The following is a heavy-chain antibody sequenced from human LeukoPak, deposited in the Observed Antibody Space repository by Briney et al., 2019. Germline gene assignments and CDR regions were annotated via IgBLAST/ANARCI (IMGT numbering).Heavy chain of an antibody. CDR1: GGSISNYF. J-gene: IGHJ4*02. CDR2: IYYSGSS. V-gene: IGHV4-59*01. CDR3: ARGFYSASSFDY. Sequence: SETLSLTCTVSGGSISNYFWNWIRQSPEKGLEWIGYIYYSGSSDYNPSLKSRVTISVDTSKNQLSLKLRSVTAADTAVYYCARGFYSASSFDYWGQGTLVTVSS. D-gene: IGHD2-21*01.